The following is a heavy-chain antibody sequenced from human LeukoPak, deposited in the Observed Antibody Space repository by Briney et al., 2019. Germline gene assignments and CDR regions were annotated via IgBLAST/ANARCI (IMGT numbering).Heavy chain of an antibody. Sequence: PSETLSLTCAVYGGSFSGYYWSWIRQPPGKGLEWIATISSSGKAYYYPSLMSRVTISVDTSKNQFSLDVTSVTAADTAVYYCARRLVDSGRFDYWGQGTLVTVSS. CDR3: ARRLVDSGRFDY. D-gene: IGHD6-19*01. CDR2: ISSSGKA. CDR1: GGSFSGYY. J-gene: IGHJ4*02. V-gene: IGHV4-34*01.